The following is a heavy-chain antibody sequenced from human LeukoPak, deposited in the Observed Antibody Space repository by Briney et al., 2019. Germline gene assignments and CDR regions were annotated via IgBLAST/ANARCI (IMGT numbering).Heavy chain of an antibody. CDR3: ARDVGGGTFDI. CDR2: IAQGGGRN. V-gene: IGHV3-7*05. J-gene: IGHJ3*02. CDR1: GFTFSRFW. D-gene: IGHD3-16*01. Sequence: GGSLRLSCAASGFTFSRFWMNWVRQAPGRGLEWVANIAQGGGRNNYVDSVKGRFTISRDNAKNSLYLEMSSLRADDTAVYFFARDVGGGTFDIWGQGTTVTVSS.